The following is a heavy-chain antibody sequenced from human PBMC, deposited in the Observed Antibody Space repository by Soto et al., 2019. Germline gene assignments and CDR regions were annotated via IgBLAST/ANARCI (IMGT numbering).Heavy chain of an antibody. J-gene: IGHJ5*02. CDR2: IYHSGST. CDR3: ARERADGARLDP. CDR1: GGSISSGDYY. V-gene: IGHV4-30-4*01. Sequence: QVQLQESRPGLVKPSQTLSLTCTVSGGSISSGDYYWSWIRQPPGKGLEWIGYIYHSGSTYYNPSVKSRVTISVDTSKNQFALKLSSVTAADTAVYYCARERADGARLDPWGQGTLVTVSS.